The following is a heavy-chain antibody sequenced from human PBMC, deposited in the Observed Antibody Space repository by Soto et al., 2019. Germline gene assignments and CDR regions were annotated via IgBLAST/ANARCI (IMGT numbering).Heavy chain of an antibody. J-gene: IGHJ4*02. V-gene: IGHV3-23*01. CDR1: GFTFSSYA. CDR2: ISGSGGST. Sequence: GGSLRLSCAASGFTFSSYAMSWVRQAPGKGLEWVSAISGSGGSTYYADSVKGRFTISRDNSKNTLYLQMNSLRAEDTAVYYCAKDQKLGSPAVPTFDYWGQGTLVTVSS. D-gene: IGHD6-13*01. CDR3: AKDQKLGSPAVPTFDY.